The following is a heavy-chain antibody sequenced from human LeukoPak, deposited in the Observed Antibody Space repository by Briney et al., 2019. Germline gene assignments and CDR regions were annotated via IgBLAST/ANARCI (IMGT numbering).Heavy chain of an antibody. V-gene: IGHV4-59*08. CDR1: GGSISSYY. J-gene: IGHJ4*02. CDR3: ASWGYYDSSGPYFDY. Sequence: PSETLXLTCTVSGGSISSYYWSWVRQPPGKGREWIGYIYYSGSTNYNPSLKSRVTISVDTSKNQFSLKLSSVTAADTAVYYCASWGYYDSSGPYFDYWGQGTLVTVSS. D-gene: IGHD3-22*01. CDR2: IYYSGST.